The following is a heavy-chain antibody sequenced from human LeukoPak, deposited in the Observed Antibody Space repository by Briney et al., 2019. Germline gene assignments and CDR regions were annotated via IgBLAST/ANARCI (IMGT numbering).Heavy chain of an antibody. CDR3: ARGVGYCGGDCSDY. J-gene: IGHJ4*02. CDR1: GYTFTGYY. V-gene: IGHV1-2*02. D-gene: IGHD2-21*01. CDR2: INPNSGGT. Sequence: ASVKVSCKASGYTFTGYYMHWVRQAPGQGLEWMGWINPNSGGTNYAQKFQGRVTMTRDTSISTAYMELSRLRSDDTAVYYCARGVGYCGGDCSDYWGQGTLVTVSS.